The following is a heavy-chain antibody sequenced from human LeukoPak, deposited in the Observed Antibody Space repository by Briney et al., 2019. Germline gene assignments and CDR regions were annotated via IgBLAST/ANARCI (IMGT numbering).Heavy chain of an antibody. Sequence: SETLSLTCTVSGDSISTYYWSWIRQPPGKGLEWIGYIYYSGSTYYNPSLKSRVTISVDTSKNQFSLKLSSVTAADTAVYYCARLRRDIVVVPAARGLDYWGQGTLVTVSS. CDR2: IYYSGST. V-gene: IGHV4-59*08. CDR3: ARLRRDIVVVPAARGLDY. CDR1: GDSISTYY. J-gene: IGHJ4*02. D-gene: IGHD2-2*01.